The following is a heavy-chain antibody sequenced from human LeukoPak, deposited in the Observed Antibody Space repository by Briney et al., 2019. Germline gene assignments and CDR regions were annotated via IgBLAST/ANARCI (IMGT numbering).Heavy chain of an antibody. D-gene: IGHD3-10*01. CDR2: IYYSGST. CDR3: ARGTWFGGPRNWFDP. J-gene: IGHJ5*02. Sequence: SETLSLTCSVSGGSISSSSYYWGWIRQPPGKGLEWIGSIYYSGSTYYNPSLKSRVTISINTSKNQFFLRLSSVTAADTAVYYCARGTWFGGPRNWFDPWGQGTLVTVSS. CDR1: GGSISSSSYY. V-gene: IGHV4-39*07.